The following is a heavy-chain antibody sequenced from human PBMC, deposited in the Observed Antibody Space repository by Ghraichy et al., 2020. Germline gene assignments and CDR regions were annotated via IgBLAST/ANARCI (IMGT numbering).Heavy chain of an antibody. Sequence: SETLSLSCAVYGGSFSGYYWNWIRQSPGKGLEWIGEINDSGSTKYNPSLKSRVTMSVDTSKNQFSLKLSSVIAADTAVYSCARGPQCINGVCYRYFDLWGRGTLVSVSS. CDR1: GGSFSGYY. D-gene: IGHD2-8*01. CDR2: INDSGST. V-gene: IGHV4-34*01. J-gene: IGHJ2*01. CDR3: ARGPQCINGVCYRYFDL.